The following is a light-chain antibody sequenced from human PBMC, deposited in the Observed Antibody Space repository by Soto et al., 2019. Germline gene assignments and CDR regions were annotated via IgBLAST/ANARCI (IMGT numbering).Light chain of an antibody. V-gene: IGKV1-39*01. CDR1: QSISRS. CDR3: QQSYSISWT. Sequence: DIQMTQSPSSLSASVGDRVTITCRTSQSISRSVNWYQQKPGKAPKLLIYTASKLQSGVSSRFSGSGSGTDFTLIISSLQPEDYATYYCQQSYSISWTFGQGTKVEIK. CDR2: TAS. J-gene: IGKJ1*01.